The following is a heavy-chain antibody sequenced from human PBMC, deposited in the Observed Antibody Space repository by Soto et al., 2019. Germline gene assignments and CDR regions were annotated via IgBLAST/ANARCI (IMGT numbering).Heavy chain of an antibody. J-gene: IGHJ3*02. CDR2: IYYSGST. D-gene: IGHD3-22*01. Sequence: QVQLQESGPGLVKPSQTLSLTCTVSGGSISSGGYYWSWIRQHPGKGLEWIGYIYYSGSTYYNPSLKSRVTISVDTSKNQYSLKLSSVTAADTAVYYCARDIVQWLCLPRDAFDIWGQGTMVTVSS. CDR1: GGSISSGGYY. V-gene: IGHV4-31*03. CDR3: ARDIVQWLCLPRDAFDI.